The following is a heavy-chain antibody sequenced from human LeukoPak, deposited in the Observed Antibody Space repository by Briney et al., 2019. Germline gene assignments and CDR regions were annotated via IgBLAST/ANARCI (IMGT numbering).Heavy chain of an antibody. CDR1: GFTFSNYW. D-gene: IGHD3-10*01. CDR2: INSDGSTT. Sequence: PGGSLRLSCAASGFTFSNYWMHWVRQAPGKGLVWVSRINSDGSTTRYADSVKGRFTISRDNAKNTLYLQMNSLRVEDTAVYYCARQWFGESHNWFHPWGQGTLVTVSS. CDR3: ARQWFGESHNWFHP. J-gene: IGHJ5*02. V-gene: IGHV3-74*01.